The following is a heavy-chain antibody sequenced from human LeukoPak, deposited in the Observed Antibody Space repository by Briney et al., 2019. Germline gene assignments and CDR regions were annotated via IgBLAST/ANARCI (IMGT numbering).Heavy chain of an antibody. Sequence: PGGSLRLSCAASGFTFSSYAMHWVRQAPGKGLEWVAVIPYDGSNKYYADSVKGRFTISRDNSKNTLYLQMNSLRAEDTAVYYCARDITMVRGVIIPFYYYFDYWGQGTLVTVSS. D-gene: IGHD3-10*01. J-gene: IGHJ4*02. CDR2: IPYDGSNK. V-gene: IGHV3-30-3*01. CDR1: GFTFSSYA. CDR3: ARDITMVRGVIIPFYYYFDY.